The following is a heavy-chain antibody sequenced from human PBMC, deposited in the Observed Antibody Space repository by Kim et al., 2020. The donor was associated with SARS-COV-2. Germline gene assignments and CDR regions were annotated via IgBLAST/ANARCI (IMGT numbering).Heavy chain of an antibody. CDR1: GDSISSYY. Sequence: SETLSLTCTVSGDSISSYYWSWIRQPPGKGLEWIGYIYYSGNTNYNPSLKSRVSISVDTSKSQVSLKLSSVTAADTAVYYCSRGGTGIHYSYYGMDVWGQGTTVTVSS. D-gene: IGHD1-1*01. J-gene: IGHJ6*02. CDR3: SRGGTGIHYSYYGMDV. CDR2: IYYSGNT. V-gene: IGHV4-59*01.